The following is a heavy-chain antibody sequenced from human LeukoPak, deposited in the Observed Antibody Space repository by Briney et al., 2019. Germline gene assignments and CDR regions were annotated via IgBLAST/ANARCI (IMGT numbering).Heavy chain of an antibody. Sequence: SVKVSCKASGGTFASFDVSWVRQAPGQGLEWMGRSIALLGISNYAQKFQGRVTITADKSTSTAYMELSGLRSEDTAVYYCARDKGAEMATVTGWFDPWGQGTLVTVPS. J-gene: IGHJ5*02. CDR2: SIALLGIS. V-gene: IGHV1-69*04. CDR1: GGTFASFD. CDR3: ARDKGAEMATVTGWFDP. D-gene: IGHD5-24*01.